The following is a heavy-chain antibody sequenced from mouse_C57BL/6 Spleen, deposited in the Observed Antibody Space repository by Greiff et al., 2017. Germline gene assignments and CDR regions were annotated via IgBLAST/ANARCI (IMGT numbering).Heavy chain of an antibody. J-gene: IGHJ2*01. CDR2: IDPSDSET. CDR1: GYTFTSYW. V-gene: IGHV1-52*01. Sequence: QVQLQRPGAELVRPGSSVKLSCKASGYTFTSYWMHWVKQRPIQGLEWIGNIDPSDSETHYNQKFKDKATLTVDKSSSTAYMQLSSLTSEDSAVYYCARDGYYVDYWGQGTTLTVSS. D-gene: IGHD2-3*01. CDR3: ARDGYYVDY.